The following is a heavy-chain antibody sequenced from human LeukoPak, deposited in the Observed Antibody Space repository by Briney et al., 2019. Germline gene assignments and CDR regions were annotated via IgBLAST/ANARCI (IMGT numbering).Heavy chain of an antibody. CDR1: GFTFSSYG. Sequence: GGSLRLSCAASGFTFSSYGMHWVRQAPGKGLEWVAFIRYDGSNKYYADSVKGRFTISRDNSKNTLYLQMNSLRAEDTAVYYCAKDQFSTYYDILTGPLGGAFDIWGQGTMVTVSS. V-gene: IGHV3-30*02. D-gene: IGHD3-9*01. J-gene: IGHJ3*02. CDR3: AKDQFSTYYDILTGPLGGAFDI. CDR2: IRYDGSNK.